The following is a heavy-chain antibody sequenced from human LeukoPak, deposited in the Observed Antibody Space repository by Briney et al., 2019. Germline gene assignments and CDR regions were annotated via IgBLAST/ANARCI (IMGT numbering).Heavy chain of an antibody. V-gene: IGHV3-21*01. D-gene: IGHD3-10*01. CDR2: ISSSSSYI. CDR1: GFTFSSYS. CDR3: ARDRPMVRGVIRQDI. Sequence: KPGGSLRLSCAASGFTFSSYSMNWVRQAPGKGLEWVSSISSSSSYIYYADSVKGRFTISRDNAKNSLYRQMNSLRAEDTAVCYCARDRPMVRGVIRQDIWGQGTMVTVSS. J-gene: IGHJ3*02.